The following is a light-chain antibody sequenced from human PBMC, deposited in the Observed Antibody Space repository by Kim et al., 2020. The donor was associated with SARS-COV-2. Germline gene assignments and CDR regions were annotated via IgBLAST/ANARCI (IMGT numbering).Light chain of an antibody. CDR2: EDN. CDR1: KLGTKY. J-gene: IGLJ2*01. Sequence: SYELTRPPSVSVSPGETATITCSGDKLGTKYVCWYQQKAGQAPLLVIHEDNNRPSGVPDRFLGSNSGNTATLTIIAARALDEADYYCQTWDSSTAVFGGG. CDR3: QTWDSSTAV. V-gene: IGLV3-1*01.